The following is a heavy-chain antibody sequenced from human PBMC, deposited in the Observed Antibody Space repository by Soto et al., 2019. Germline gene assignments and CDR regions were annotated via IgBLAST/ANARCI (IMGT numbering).Heavy chain of an antibody. CDR3: ARLSSWYNY. J-gene: IGHJ4*02. D-gene: IGHD6-13*01. Sequence: SETLSLTCTVSGGSISSSSYYWGWIRQPPGKGLEWIGSIYYSGSTYYNPSLKSRVTISVDTSKNQFSLKLSSVTAADTAVYYCARLSSWYNYWGQGTLVTVSS. CDR2: IYYSGST. V-gene: IGHV4-39*01. CDR1: GGSISSSSYY.